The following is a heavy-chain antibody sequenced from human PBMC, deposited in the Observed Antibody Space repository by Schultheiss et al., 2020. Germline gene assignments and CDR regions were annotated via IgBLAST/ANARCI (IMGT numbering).Heavy chain of an antibody. D-gene: IGHD2-15*01. CDR2: ISSSSSTI. CDR3: AREGVYCSGGSCYGYGMDV. J-gene: IGHJ6*02. Sequence: GGSLRLSCAASGFTFSSYSMNWVRQAPGKGLEWVSKISSSSSTIYYADSVKGRFTISRDNAKNSLYLQMNSLRDEDTAVYYCAREGVYCSGGSCYGYGMDVWGQGTTVTFSS. CDR1: GFTFSSYS. V-gene: IGHV3-48*02.